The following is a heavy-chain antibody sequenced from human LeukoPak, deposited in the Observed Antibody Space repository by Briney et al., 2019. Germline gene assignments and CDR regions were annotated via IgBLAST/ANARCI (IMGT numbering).Heavy chain of an antibody. V-gene: IGHV1-3*01. J-gene: IGHJ4*02. Sequence: ASVKVSCKASGYTFTSYAMHWVRQAPGQRLEWMGWINAGNGNTKYSQKFQGRVTITRDTSVSTAYMELSSLRSEDTAVYYCARDIIAAAGRPPGYWGQGTLVTVSS. CDR1: GYTFTSYA. D-gene: IGHD6-13*01. CDR3: ARDIIAAAGRPPGY. CDR2: INAGNGNT.